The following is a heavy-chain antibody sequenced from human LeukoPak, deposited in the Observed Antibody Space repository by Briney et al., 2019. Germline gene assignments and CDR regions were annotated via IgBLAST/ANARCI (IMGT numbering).Heavy chain of an antibody. CDR2: IYTSGST. CDR1: GGSISSYY. D-gene: IGHD3/OR15-3a*01. J-gene: IGHJ3*02. CDR3: ARQVRFSGLGAFDI. Sequence: SETLSLTCTVSGGSISSYYWSWIRQPPGKGLEWIGYIYTSGSTNYNPSLKSRVTISVDTSKNQFPLKLSSVTAADTAVYYCARQVRFSGLGAFDIWGQGTMVTVSS. V-gene: IGHV4-4*09.